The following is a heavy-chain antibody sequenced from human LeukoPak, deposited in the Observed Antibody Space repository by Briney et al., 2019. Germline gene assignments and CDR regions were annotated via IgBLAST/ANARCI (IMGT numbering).Heavy chain of an antibody. CDR1: GFTFSSYA. J-gene: IGHJ4*02. CDR3: ASLLSDFDY. D-gene: IGHD2/OR15-2a*01. V-gene: IGHV3-30-3*01. Sequence: GRSLRLSCAASGFTFSSYAMHWVRQAPGKGLEWVAVISYDRSNKYYADSVKGRFTISRDNSKNTLYLQMNSLRAEDTAVYYCASLLSDFDYWGQGTLVTVSS. CDR2: ISYDRSNK.